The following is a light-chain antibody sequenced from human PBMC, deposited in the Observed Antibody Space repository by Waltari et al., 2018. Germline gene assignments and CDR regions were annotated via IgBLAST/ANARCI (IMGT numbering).Light chain of an antibody. CDR3: QSYDSRNLV. J-gene: IGLJ2*01. Sequence: YTLTQPPSLSESPGRTVIISCTRSSGYIASNDVPWFQQRPGSAPTIVIYENNLRPSGVPDRFSAAIDRSSNSASLTISGLKTEDEADYYCQSYDSRNLVFGGGTKVTVL. CDR2: ENN. CDR1: SGYIASND. V-gene: IGLV6-57*03.